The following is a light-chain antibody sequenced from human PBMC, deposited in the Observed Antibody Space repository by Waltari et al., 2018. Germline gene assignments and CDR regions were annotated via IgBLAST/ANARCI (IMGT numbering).Light chain of an antibody. Sequence: QSALTQPASVSGSPGQSITISCTGTSSDVGSYNLVSWYQQHPGKAPKLMIYEVSKRPSGVCKRFSGSKSGNTASLTSSGLQAEDEADYYCCSYAGSSTYVVFGGGTKLTVL. J-gene: IGLJ2*01. CDR1: SSDVGSYNL. CDR2: EVS. CDR3: CSYAGSSTYVV. V-gene: IGLV2-23*02.